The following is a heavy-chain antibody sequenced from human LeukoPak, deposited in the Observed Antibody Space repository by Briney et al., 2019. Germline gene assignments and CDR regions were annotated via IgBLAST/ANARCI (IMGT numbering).Heavy chain of an antibody. CDR1: GGSIGSSSYY. D-gene: IGHD5-24*01. CDR2: IYYTGST. CDR3: ARYGTITPNSWFDP. Sequence: PSETLSLTCTVSGGSIGSSSYYWGWIRQPPGKGLEWIGSIYYTGSTYYNPSLNSRVTISADTSKNQFSLKMTSVTAADTAVYYCARYGTITPNSWFDPWGQGTLVTVSS. J-gene: IGHJ5*02. V-gene: IGHV4-39*07.